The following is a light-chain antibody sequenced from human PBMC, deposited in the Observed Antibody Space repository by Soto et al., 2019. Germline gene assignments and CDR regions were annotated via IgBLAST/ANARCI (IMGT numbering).Light chain of an antibody. Sequence: EVVLPQYPASLSLSPGERAPLSSRASHSAGAQFAWYQQKPGQSPSLLLYGESNRASGISARFTGSGSGTDFTLTITSLEPEDSAVYFCQQRNDWGSVGGGTRIEIK. V-gene: IGKV3-11*01. CDR2: GES. CDR3: QQRNDWGS. J-gene: IGKJ4*01. CDR1: HSAGAQ.